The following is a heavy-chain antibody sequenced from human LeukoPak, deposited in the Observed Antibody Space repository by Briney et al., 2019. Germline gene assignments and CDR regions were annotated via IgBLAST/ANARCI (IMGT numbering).Heavy chain of an antibody. CDR3: VRGGVTGGRFDF. CDR2: IKSDGSEK. V-gene: IGHV3-7*01. CDR1: GFAFTTYW. D-gene: IGHD7-27*01. J-gene: IGHJ4*02. Sequence: PVGSLRLSCAVSGFAFTTYWMSWARQAPGKGLEWLAKIKSDGSEKYYVDSVKGRFTVSRDNAENSLYLQMNSLRVEDTAVYYCVRGGVTGGRFDFWGQGTLVTVSS.